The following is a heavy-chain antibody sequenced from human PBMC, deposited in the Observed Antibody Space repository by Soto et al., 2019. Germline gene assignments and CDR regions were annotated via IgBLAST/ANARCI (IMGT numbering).Heavy chain of an antibody. V-gene: IGHV3-49*03. Sequence: GGSLRLSCTASGFTFGDYAMSWFRQAPGKGLEWVGVVRSKAYGGTSDYAASVKGRFTISRDDSKSIAYLQMNTLRTEDTAVYYCSRYTYTSRYSYYGMDVWGHGTTVTVSS. CDR3: SRYTYTSRYSYYGMDV. CDR1: GFTFGDYA. J-gene: IGHJ6*02. CDR2: VRSKAYGGTS. D-gene: IGHD6-19*01.